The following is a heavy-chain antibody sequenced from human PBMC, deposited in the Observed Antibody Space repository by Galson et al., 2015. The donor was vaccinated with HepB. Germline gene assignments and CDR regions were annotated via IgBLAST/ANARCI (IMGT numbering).Heavy chain of an antibody. J-gene: IGHJ6*02. Sequence: SVKVSCKASGGTFSKYAITWVRQAPGQGLEWMGGIIPFFGTPIYAQRFQGRVTITADESTTTAHMELSSLRSDDTAVFYCALARDPNPTYYSSVNYGMGVWGQGTTVTVSS. CDR1: GGTFSKYA. V-gene: IGHV1-69*13. CDR2: IIPFFGTP. D-gene: IGHD2-2*01. CDR3: ALARDPNPTYYSSVNYGMGV.